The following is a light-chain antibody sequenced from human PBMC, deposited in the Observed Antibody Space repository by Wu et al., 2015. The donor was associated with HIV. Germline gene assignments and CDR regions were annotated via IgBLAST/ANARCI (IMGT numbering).Light chain of an antibody. J-gene: IGKJ5*01. CDR2: DAS. Sequence: IQLTQSPSSLSASIGGRVSITCRASQDIVTYLAWYQQTPGKAPRVLIYDASTLQSGVPSRFSGSGSGADFTLTISGLQREDFAIYYCQQLNSFPLTFGQGTRLEIK. V-gene: IGKV1-9*01. CDR1: QDIVTY. CDR3: QQLNSFPLT.